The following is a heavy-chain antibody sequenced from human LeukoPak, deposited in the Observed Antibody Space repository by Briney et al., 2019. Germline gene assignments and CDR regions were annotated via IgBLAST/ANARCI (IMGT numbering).Heavy chain of an antibody. CDR1: GFTFSSYA. CDR3: ARDGIAVAGIYYYYYYMDV. V-gene: IGHV3-30*04. J-gene: IGHJ6*03. CDR2: ISYDGSNK. D-gene: IGHD6-19*01. Sequence: GGSLRLSCAASGFTFSSYAMHWVRQAPGKGLEWVAVISYDGSNKYYADSVKGRFTISRDNSKNTLYLQMNSLRAEDTAVYYCARDGIAVAGIYYYYYYMDVWGKGTTVTVSS.